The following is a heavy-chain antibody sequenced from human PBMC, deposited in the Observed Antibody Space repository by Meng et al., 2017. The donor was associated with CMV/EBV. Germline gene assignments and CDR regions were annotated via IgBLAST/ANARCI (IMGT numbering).Heavy chain of an antibody. CDR1: GYSFTSYW. CDR2: IYPGDSDT. Sequence: KVSCKGSGYSFTSYWIGWVRQMPGKGLEWMGIIYPGDSDTRYSQSFQGQVTISADKSISTAYLQWSSLKASDTAMYYCARSDCSSTSCYWFDPWGQGTLVTVSS. D-gene: IGHD2-2*01. J-gene: IGHJ5*02. V-gene: IGHV5-51*01. CDR3: ARSDCSSTSCYWFDP.